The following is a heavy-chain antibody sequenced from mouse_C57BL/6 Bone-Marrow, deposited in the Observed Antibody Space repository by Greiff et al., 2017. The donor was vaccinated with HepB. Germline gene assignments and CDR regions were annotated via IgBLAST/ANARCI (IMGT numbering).Heavy chain of an antibody. D-gene: IGHD3-3*01. CDR2: IDPSDSYT. Sequence: VQLQQPGAELVKPGASVKLSCKASGYTFTSYWMQWVKQRPGQGLEWIGEIDPSDSYTNYNQKFKGKATLTVDTSSSTAYMQLSSLTSEDSAVYYCARRGWPFDYWGQGTTLTVSS. CDR1: GYTFTSYW. CDR3: ARRGWPFDY. V-gene: IGHV1-50*01. J-gene: IGHJ2*01.